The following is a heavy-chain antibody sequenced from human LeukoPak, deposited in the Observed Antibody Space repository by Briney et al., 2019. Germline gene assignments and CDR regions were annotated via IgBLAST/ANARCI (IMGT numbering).Heavy chain of an antibody. CDR2: ISATSSDI. V-gene: IGHV3-21*04. CDR3: AKGLFSAYDKYLDS. J-gene: IGHJ4*02. CDR1: GFAFESFT. D-gene: IGHD5-12*01. Sequence: PGGSLRLSCAGSGFAFESFTMTWVRQAPGKGLEWVSLISATSSDINYAESVRGRFTISRDNAKNSLFLQMDSLRAEDTAIYYCAKGLFSAYDKYLDSWGQGTLVTVPS.